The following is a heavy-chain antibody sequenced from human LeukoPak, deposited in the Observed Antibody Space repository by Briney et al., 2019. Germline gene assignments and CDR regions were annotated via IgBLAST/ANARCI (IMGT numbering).Heavy chain of an antibody. D-gene: IGHD2-2*01. CDR3: ARVGNRVVVPAAGPYYYMDV. CDR2: IIPIFGTA. Sequence: ASVKVSCKASGYTFTGYYMHWVRQAPGQGLEWMGGIIPIFGTANYAQKFQGRVTITADESTSTAYMELSSLRSEDTAVYYCARVGNRVVVPAAGPYYYMDVWGKGTTVTVSS. J-gene: IGHJ6*03. CDR1: GYTFTGYY. V-gene: IGHV1-69*13.